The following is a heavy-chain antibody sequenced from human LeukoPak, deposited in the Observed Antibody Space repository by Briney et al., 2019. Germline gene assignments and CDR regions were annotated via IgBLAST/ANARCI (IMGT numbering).Heavy chain of an antibody. D-gene: IGHD3-3*01. CDR2: MNPNSGNT. J-gene: IGHJ5*02. V-gene: IGHV1-8*01. CDR1: GYTFTSYD. CDR3: ARGRDFWSGYPFDP. Sequence: GASVKVSCKASGYTFTSYDINWVRQATGQGLEWMGWMNPNSGNTGYAQKFQGRVSMTRNTSISTAYMELSSLRSEDTAVYYCARGRDFWSGYPFDPWGQGTLVTVSS.